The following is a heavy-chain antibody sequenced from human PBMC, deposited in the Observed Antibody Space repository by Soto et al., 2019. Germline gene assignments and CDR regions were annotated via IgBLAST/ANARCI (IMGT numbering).Heavy chain of an antibody. CDR1: GFTFSSYS. Sequence: EVQLVESGGGLVQPGGSLRLSCAASGFTFSSYSMNWVRQAPGNGLEWVSYISTSSSTIYYADSVKGRFTISRDNAKNSLYLQMNSLRAEDTAVYYCARDLWGVGVPGPWGQGTLVTVSS. CDR3: ARDLWGVGVPGP. D-gene: IGHD3-16*01. V-gene: IGHV3-48*01. CDR2: ISTSSSTI. J-gene: IGHJ5*02.